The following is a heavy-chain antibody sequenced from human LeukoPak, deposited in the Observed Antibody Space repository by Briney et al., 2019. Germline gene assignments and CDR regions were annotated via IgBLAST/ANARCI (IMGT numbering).Heavy chain of an antibody. J-gene: IGHJ5*02. D-gene: IGHD3-10*01. CDR3: ARLNYYGSGSYYWFDP. CDR1: GGSISSGGYY. CDR2: IYYSGST. Sequence: PSETLSLTCTVSGGSISSGGYYWSWIRQHPGKGLEWIGYIYYSGSTYYNPSLKSRVTISVDTSKNQFPLKLSSVTAADTAVYYCARLNYYGSGSYYWFDPWGQGTLVTVSS. V-gene: IGHV4-31*03.